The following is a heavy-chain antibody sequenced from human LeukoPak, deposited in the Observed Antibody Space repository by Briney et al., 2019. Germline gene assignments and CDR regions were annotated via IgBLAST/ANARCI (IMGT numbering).Heavy chain of an antibody. CDR3: AKEIGGPIAVAGFDY. V-gene: IGHV3-9*01. CDR1: GFTFDDYA. CDR2: ISWNSGSI. J-gene: IGHJ4*02. D-gene: IGHD6-19*01. Sequence: PGRSLRLSCAASGFTFDDYAMHWVRQAPGKGLEWVSGISWNSGSIGYTDSVKGRFTISRDNAKNSLYLQMNSLRAEDTALYYCAKEIGGPIAVAGFDYWGQGTLVTVSS.